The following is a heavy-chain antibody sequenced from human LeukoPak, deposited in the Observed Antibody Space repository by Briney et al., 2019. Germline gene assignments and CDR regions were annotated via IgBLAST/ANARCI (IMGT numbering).Heavy chain of an antibody. CDR3: ARLVLSYGNAFDH. CDR1: GGGLSYY. Sequence: SETLSLTCTVSGGGLSYYWGWIRQAPGKGLEWIGTIFYSGNTYYNPSLKSRVTISVDTSKNHFSLRLSSVTAADTAVYYCARLVLSYGNAFDHWGQGTLVTVSS. J-gene: IGHJ4*02. V-gene: IGHV4-39*02. D-gene: IGHD1-14*01. CDR2: IFYSGNT.